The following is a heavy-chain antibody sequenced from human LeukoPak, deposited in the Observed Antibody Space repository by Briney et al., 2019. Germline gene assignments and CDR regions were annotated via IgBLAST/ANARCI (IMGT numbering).Heavy chain of an antibody. CDR2: IDSSGSTI. J-gene: IGHJ4*02. V-gene: IGHV3-48*03. CDR1: GFTFSSYE. D-gene: IGHD3-3*01. Sequence: GGSLRLSCSGSGFTFSSYEMNWVRQAPGKGLEWISFIDSSGSTIYYADSVKGRFTISRDNAKKSLYLQMNSLRVEDTAVYYCARDGILEWLLGWGQGTLVTVSS. CDR3: ARDGILEWLLG.